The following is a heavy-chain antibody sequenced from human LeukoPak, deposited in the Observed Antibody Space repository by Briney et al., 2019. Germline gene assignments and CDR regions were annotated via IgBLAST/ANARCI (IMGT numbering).Heavy chain of an antibody. Sequence: GGSLRLSCAAFSGFAMSWVRQAPGRGLEWVSAINGRGDDTYYPDSVKGRFTIPRDNSNNTLYLQMNSLRAEDTAVYYCAKGHRSSSSFFDSWGQGILVTASS. J-gene: IGHJ4*02. V-gene: IGHV3-23*01. CDR3: AKGHRSSSSFFDS. D-gene: IGHD6-19*01. CDR2: INGRGDDT. CDR1: SGFA.